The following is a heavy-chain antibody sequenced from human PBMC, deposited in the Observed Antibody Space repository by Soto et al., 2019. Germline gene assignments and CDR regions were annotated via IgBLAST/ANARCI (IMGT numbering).Heavy chain of an antibody. CDR1: GYISASYG. J-gene: IGHJ4*02. CDR2: MSPFTVKA. CDR3: ARDPRDYGAGYYYSDS. D-gene: IGHD3-10*01. Sequence: ASVKVACKASGYISASYGISWVRQAPGQGLEWVGWMSPFTVKADYAQQFKGIVTMTADKSTNTAFMELGSLRTEDTAVYYCARDPRDYGAGYYYSDSWGQGTLVTVSS. V-gene: IGHV1-18*04.